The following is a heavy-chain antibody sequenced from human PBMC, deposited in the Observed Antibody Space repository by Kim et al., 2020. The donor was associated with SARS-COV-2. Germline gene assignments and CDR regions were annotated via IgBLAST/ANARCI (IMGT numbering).Heavy chain of an antibody. J-gene: IGHJ4*02. Sequence: GGSLRLSCAAAGASGFSFSSSYIHWVRQAPGKGLEWVAVISFDGSSKYYADSVRGRSTISRDNSKNTMYLQMNSLRAEDTAVYYCARDESWDGSGSLEGGGGYWGQGTLVTVSS. V-gene: IGHV3-30-3*01. CDR2: ISFDGSSK. D-gene: IGHD3-10*01. CDR1: GFSFSSSY. CDR3: ARDESWDGSGSLEGGGGY.